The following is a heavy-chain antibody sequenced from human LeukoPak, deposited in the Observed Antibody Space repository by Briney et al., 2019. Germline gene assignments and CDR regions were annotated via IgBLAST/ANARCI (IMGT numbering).Heavy chain of an antibody. Sequence: GESLKISCKGSGYSFTSYWIGWVRQMPGKGLEWMGIIYPGDSDTAYSPSFQGQVTISADKSISTAYLQWSSLKDSDTAIYYCARHRDVGGRLYFLDSWGQGTLVTVSS. CDR3: ARHRDVGGRLYFLDS. J-gene: IGHJ4*02. CDR2: IYPGDSDT. CDR1: GYSFTSYW. D-gene: IGHD4-23*01. V-gene: IGHV5-51*01.